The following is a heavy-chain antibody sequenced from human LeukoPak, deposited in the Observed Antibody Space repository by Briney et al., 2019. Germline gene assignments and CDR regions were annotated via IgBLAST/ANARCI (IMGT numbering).Heavy chain of an antibody. J-gene: IGHJ4*02. D-gene: IGHD2-15*01. V-gene: IGHV3-48*04. Sequence: GGSLRLSCAASGFTFSYYNMNWVRQAPGKGLEWVSFISSSSSSMSYADSVKGRFTISRDNAKNSLYLQMNSLRAEDTAVYYCAGDMVADYWGQGTLVTVSS. CDR1: GFTFSYYN. CDR3: AGDMVADY. CDR2: ISSSSSSM.